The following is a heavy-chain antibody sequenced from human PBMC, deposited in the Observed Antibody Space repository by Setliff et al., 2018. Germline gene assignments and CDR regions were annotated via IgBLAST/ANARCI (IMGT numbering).Heavy chain of an antibody. CDR2: ISRSSTYI. J-gene: IGHJ3*02. Sequence: PGGSLRLSCAASGFTFSTHSMNWVHQAPGKGLEWVSSISRSSTYIYYADSMKGRFTISRDNAKNSLYLQMNSLRAEDTAVYYCASAGHSGSWFPFDAFHIWGQGTMVTVSS. V-gene: IGHV3-21*01. CDR3: ASAGHSGSWFPFDAFHI. D-gene: IGHD6-13*01. CDR1: GFTFSTHS.